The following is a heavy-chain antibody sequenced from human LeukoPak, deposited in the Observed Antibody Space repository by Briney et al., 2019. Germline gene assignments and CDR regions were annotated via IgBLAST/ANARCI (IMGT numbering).Heavy chain of an antibody. D-gene: IGHD6-19*01. J-gene: IGHJ4*02. Sequence: ASVKVSCKASGYTFTSYYVHWVRQAPGQGLEWMGWIKPNSGGTNSAQKFQGRVTMTRDTSISTAYMELSRLRFDDTAVYYCARVGALTGYSSGWYPFDYWGQGTLVTVSS. CDR3: ARVGALTGYSSGWYPFDY. CDR1: GYTFTSYY. CDR2: IKPNSGGT. V-gene: IGHV1-2*02.